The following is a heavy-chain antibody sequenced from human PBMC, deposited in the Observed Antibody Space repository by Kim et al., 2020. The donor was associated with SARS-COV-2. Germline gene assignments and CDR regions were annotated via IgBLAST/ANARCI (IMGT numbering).Heavy chain of an antibody. Sequence: GGSLRLSCAASGFTFSDYYMSWIRQAPGKGLEWVSYISSSSSYTNYADSVKGRFTISRDNAKNSLYLQMNSLRAGDTAVYYCARGGGDSSSWGNWFDPWGQGTLVTVSS. D-gene: IGHD6-13*01. V-gene: IGHV3-11*06. CDR2: ISSSSSYT. J-gene: IGHJ5*02. CDR3: ARGGGDSSSWGNWFDP. CDR1: GFTFSDYY.